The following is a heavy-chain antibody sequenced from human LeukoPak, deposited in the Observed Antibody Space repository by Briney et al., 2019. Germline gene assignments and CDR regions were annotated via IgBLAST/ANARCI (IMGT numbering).Heavy chain of an antibody. Sequence: GASVKVSCKASGYTFTSYGISWVRQAPGQGPEWMGVISPSGGSTTYAQKFQGRVTLTRDMSTSTDYLELSSLRSEDTAVYYCARVLCSSTSCYSSPWFDPWGQGTLVTVSS. CDR1: GYTFTSYG. J-gene: IGHJ5*02. CDR2: ISPSGGST. CDR3: ARVLCSSTSCYSSPWFDP. D-gene: IGHD2-2*01. V-gene: IGHV1-46*01.